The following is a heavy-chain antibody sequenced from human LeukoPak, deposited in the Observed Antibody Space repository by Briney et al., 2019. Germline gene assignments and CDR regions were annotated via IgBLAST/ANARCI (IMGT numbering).Heavy chain of an antibody. CDR2: IYTSGST. V-gene: IGHV4-61*02. CDR3: ASYCSSTSCYFDAFDI. Sequence: SETLSLTCTVSGGSISSGSYYWSWIRQPAGKGLEWIGRIYTSGSTNYNPSLKSRVTISVDTSKNQFSLKLSSVTAADTAVYYCASYCSSTSCYFDAFDIWGQGTMVTVSS. CDR1: GGSISSGSYY. D-gene: IGHD2-2*01. J-gene: IGHJ3*02.